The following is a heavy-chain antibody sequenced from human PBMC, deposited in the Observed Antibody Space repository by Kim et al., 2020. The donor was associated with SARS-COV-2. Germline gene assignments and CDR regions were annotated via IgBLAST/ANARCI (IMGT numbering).Heavy chain of an antibody. CDR3: ARVGFKGVPAAIPSWFDY. V-gene: IGHV1-18*04. CDR2: ISAYNGNT. CDR1: GYTFTSYG. Sequence: ASVKVSCKASGYTFTSYGISWVRQAPGQGLEWMGWISAYNGNTNYAQKLQGRVTMTTDTSTSTAYMELRSLRSDDTAVYYCARVGFKGVPAAIPSWFDYWGQGTLVTVSS. J-gene: IGHJ4*02. D-gene: IGHD2-2*02.